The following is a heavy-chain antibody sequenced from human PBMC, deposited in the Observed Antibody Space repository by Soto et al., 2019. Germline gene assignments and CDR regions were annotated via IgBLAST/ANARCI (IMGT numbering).Heavy chain of an antibody. D-gene: IGHD3-16*01. CDR1: GFTFSSYA. CDR3: AREWGNYYYGMDV. J-gene: IGHJ6*02. CDR2: ISYDGSNK. Sequence: QVQLVESGGGVVQPGRSLRLSCAASGFTFSSYAMHWVRQAPGKGLEWVAVISYDGSNKYYADSVKGRFTISRDNSKNTLYLKMTSLRAEDTAVYYCAREWGNYYYGMDVWGQGTTVTVSS. V-gene: IGHV3-30-3*01.